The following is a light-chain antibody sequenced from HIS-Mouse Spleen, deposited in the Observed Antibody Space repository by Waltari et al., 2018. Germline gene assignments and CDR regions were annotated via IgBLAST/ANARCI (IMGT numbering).Light chain of an antibody. CDR3: YSTDSSGNHRV. Sequence: SYELTQPPSVSVSPGQTARLTCSGDSLTKKYAYCYQQKSSQAPVLVIYEDSKRPPGIPERFSGSSSGTMATLTISGAQVEDEADYYCYSTDSSGNHRVFGGGTKLTVL. CDR1: SLTKKY. V-gene: IGLV3-10*01. J-gene: IGLJ2*01. CDR2: EDS.